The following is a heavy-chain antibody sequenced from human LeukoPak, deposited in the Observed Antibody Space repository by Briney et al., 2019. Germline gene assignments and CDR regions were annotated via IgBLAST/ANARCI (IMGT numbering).Heavy chain of an antibody. Sequence: GGSLRLSCAASGFTFSSYGMHWVRQAPGKGLEWVAFIRYDGSNKYYADSVKGRFTISRDNSKNTLYLQMNSLRAEDTAVYYCAKSPIVVPAAIISADYYYYMDVWGKGTTVTVSS. D-gene: IGHD2-2*01. J-gene: IGHJ6*03. CDR1: GFTFSSYG. CDR2: IRYDGSNK. V-gene: IGHV3-30*02. CDR3: AKSPIVVPAAIISADYYYYMDV.